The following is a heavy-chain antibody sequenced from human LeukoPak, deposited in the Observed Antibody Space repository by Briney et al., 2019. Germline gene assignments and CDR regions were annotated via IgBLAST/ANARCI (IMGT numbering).Heavy chain of an antibody. CDR2: IYYSGST. CDR1: GGSISSYY. Sequence: SETLSLTCTVSGGSISSYYWSWIRQPPGKGLEWIGYIYYSGSTNYNPSLKSRVTISVDTSKNQFSLKLSSVTAADTAVYYCACFHYYGSGSYYNVLGWFDPWGRGTLVTVSS. CDR3: ACFHYYGSGSYYNVLGWFDP. J-gene: IGHJ5*02. V-gene: IGHV4-59*01. D-gene: IGHD3-10*01.